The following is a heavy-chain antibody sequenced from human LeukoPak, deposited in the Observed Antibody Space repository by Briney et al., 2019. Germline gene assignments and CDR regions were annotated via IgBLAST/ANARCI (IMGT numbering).Heavy chain of an antibody. V-gene: IGHV1-69*04. D-gene: IGHD6-19*01. CDR3: AISGYSSGWYFR. Sequence: SVKVSCKASGGTFSSYAISWVRQAPGQGLEWMGRIIPILGIANYAQKFQGRVTITADKSTSTAYMERSSLRSEDTAVYYCAISGYSSGWYFRWGQGTLVTVSS. CDR1: GGTFSSYA. CDR2: IIPILGIA. J-gene: IGHJ4*02.